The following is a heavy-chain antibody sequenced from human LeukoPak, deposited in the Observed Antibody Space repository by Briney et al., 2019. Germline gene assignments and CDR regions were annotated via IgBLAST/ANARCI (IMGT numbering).Heavy chain of an antibody. Sequence: SETLSLTCTVSGSSISSYYWSWIRQPPGKGPEWIGYIYYSGSTNYNPSLKSRVTISVDTSKNQFSLKLSSVTAADTAVYYCARDYDSSGYYVDYMDVWGKGTTVTVSS. J-gene: IGHJ6*03. CDR3: ARDYDSSGYYVDYMDV. D-gene: IGHD3-22*01. CDR1: GSSISSYY. CDR2: IYYSGST. V-gene: IGHV4-59*01.